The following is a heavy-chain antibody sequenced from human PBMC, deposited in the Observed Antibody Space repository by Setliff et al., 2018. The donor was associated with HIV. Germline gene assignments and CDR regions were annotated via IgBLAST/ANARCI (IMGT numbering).Heavy chain of an antibody. D-gene: IGHD6-13*01. CDR1: GYTFTSYG. J-gene: IGHJ5*02. CDR3: ARDLRTIVWYTSSWYEDWFDP. V-gene: IGHV1-18*01. Sequence: ASVKVSCKASGYTFTSYGISWVRQAPGQGLEWMGWIGAYNGNTNYAQKLQGRVTMTTDTSTSTAYMELRSLRSDDTAVYYCARDLRTIVWYTSSWYEDWFDPWGQGTLVTVSS. CDR2: IGAYNGNT.